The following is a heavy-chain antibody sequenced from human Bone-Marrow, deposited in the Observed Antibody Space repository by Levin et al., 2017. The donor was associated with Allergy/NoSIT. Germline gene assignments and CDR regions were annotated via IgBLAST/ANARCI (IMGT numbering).Heavy chain of an antibody. CDR3: ARTSPDYYYDGSGSLISWFDP. CDR1: GGSITNSY. CDR2: IFHSGST. D-gene: IGHD3-22*01. V-gene: IGHV4-59*01. Sequence: SETLSLTCSVSGGSITNSYWHWIRQTPGKGLEWIGYIFHSGSTSYNPSLKSRVTISLGTSKKQFSLRLTSVTAADTAVSFCARTSPDYYYDGSGSLISWFDPWGQGTVVTVSS. J-gene: IGHJ5*02.